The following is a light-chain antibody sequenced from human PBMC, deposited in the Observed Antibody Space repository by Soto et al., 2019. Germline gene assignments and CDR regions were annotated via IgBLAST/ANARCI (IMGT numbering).Light chain of an antibody. Sequence: DVVMTQSPLSLPVTLGQPASISCRSSQSLVYSDGNTYLSWFQQRPGQSPRRLIYKVSNRDSGVPDRFSGSGSGTDFTLKISRVEAEDGGIYYCMQGTHLPRWTFGQGTKVEIK. CDR2: KVS. V-gene: IGKV2-30*01. J-gene: IGKJ1*01. CDR1: QSLVYSDGNTY. CDR3: MQGTHLPRWT.